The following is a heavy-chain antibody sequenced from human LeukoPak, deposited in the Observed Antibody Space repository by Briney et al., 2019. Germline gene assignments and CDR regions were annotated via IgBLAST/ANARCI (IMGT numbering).Heavy chain of an antibody. V-gene: IGHV3-7*04. D-gene: IGHD5-24*01. CDR1: GFPFSSYW. CDR3: TRVGYIDKGIDY. CDR2: IKQDGSKK. Sequence: GGSLRLSCVASGFPFSSYWMTWVRQAPGKGLEWVANIKQDGSKKSYVDSVKGRFTISRDNAKNSLYLQMNSLRAEDTAIYYCTRVGYIDKGIDYWGQGTLVTVSS. J-gene: IGHJ4*02.